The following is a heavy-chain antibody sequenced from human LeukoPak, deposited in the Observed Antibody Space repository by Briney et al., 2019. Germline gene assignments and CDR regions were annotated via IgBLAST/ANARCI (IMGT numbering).Heavy chain of an antibody. V-gene: IGHV1-8*01. J-gene: IGHJ5*02. CDR2: MNPKSEIT. CDR1: GYNFTSYD. CDR3: AREGPGTIFGVGDP. D-gene: IGHD3-3*01. Sequence: ASVKVFXKACGYNFTSYDINGVRRATAQGLQWLGSMNPKSEITGYAQKFQGRVTMDRNTSISTADMELSSLRSEDTAVYYCAREGPGTIFGVGDPWGQGTLVSVSS.